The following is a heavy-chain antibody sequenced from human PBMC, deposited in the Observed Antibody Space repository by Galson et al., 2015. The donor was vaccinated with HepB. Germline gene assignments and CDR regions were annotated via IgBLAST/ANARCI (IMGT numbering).Heavy chain of an antibody. V-gene: IGHV6-1*01. D-gene: IGHD6-13*01. CDR3: ARDMGAAPGAWSDAFDF. Sequence: CAISGDSVSGISAAWNWIRQSPSRGLEWLGRTYYRSKWNNDYALCVKGRIIITADTSKNQVSLQLTSVTPEDTAVYYCARDMGAAPGAWSDAFDFWGQGTTGTVSS. CDR2: TYYRSKWNN. CDR1: GDSVSGISAA. J-gene: IGHJ3*01.